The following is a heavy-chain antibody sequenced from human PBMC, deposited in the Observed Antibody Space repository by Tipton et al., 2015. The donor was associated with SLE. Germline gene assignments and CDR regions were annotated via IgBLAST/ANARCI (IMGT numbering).Heavy chain of an antibody. Sequence: SLRLSCAASGFTFSSYSMNWVRQAPGKGLEWVSYITSSGSTIYYADSVKGRFTISRDNAKNSLYLQMNSLRAEDTAVYYCARGKWELLRDFDYWGQGTLVTVSS. D-gene: IGHD1-26*01. J-gene: IGHJ4*02. CDR2: ITSSGSTI. V-gene: IGHV3-48*04. CDR3: ARGKWELLRDFDY. CDR1: GFTFSSYS.